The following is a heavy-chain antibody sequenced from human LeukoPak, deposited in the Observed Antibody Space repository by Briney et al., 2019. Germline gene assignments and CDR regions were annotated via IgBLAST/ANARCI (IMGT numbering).Heavy chain of an antibody. Sequence: GGSLRLSCAASGFTFSSYGMHWVRQPPGKGLEWVAIIWNDENKKYYADAVKGRFTISRDNSKNTLYLQMNSLRVEDTAVYYCAKSGSGQWDWFDPWGQGTLVTVSS. V-gene: IGHV3-33*06. D-gene: IGHD1-26*01. CDR2: IWNDENKK. CDR1: GFTFSSYG. J-gene: IGHJ5*02. CDR3: AKSGSGQWDWFDP.